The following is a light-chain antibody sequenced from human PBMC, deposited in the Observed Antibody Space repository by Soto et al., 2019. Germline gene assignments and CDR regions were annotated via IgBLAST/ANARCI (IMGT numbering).Light chain of an antibody. V-gene: IGLV2-14*01. CDR3: SSYTGSITLE. Sequence: QSALTQPASVSGSPGQSITISCTGTSSDVGGYNYVSWYQQHPGKAPKLMIYDVSNRPSGVSNRFSGSKSGNTASLTISGLQAEDEADYYCSSYTGSITLEFGGGTKLT. CDR2: DVS. CDR1: SSDVGGYNY. J-gene: IGLJ2*01.